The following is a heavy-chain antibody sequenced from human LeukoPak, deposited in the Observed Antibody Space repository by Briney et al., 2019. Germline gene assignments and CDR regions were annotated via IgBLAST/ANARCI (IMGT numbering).Heavy chain of an antibody. D-gene: IGHD6-19*01. CDR2: ISYDGSNK. V-gene: IGHV3-30-3*01. Sequence: GGSLRLSCAVSGFTFSSYSMHWVRQAPGKGLEWVAFISYDGSNKYYADSVKGRFTIYRDNSKNTLYLQMNSLRAEDTAVYYCARDLHSSGWYPPCCDWGQGTLVTVSS. J-gene: IGHJ4*02. CDR1: GFTFSSYS. CDR3: ARDLHSSGWYPPCCD.